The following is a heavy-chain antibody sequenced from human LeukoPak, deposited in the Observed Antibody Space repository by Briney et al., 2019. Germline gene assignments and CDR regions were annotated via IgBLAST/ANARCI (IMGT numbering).Heavy chain of an antibody. CDR2: INAGNGNT. D-gene: IGHD1-26*01. CDR1: GYTFTSYA. Sequence: EASVKVSCKASGYTFTSYAMHWVRQAPAQRLEWMGWINAGNGNTKYSQKFQGRVTITRDTSASTAYMELSSLRSEDTAEYYCARAVGATPGAYDYWGQGTLVTVSS. CDR3: ARAVGATPGAYDY. J-gene: IGHJ4*02. V-gene: IGHV1-3*01.